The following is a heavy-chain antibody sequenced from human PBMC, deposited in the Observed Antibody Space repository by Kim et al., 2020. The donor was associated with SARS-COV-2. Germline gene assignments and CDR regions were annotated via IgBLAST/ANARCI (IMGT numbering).Heavy chain of an antibody. V-gene: IGHV3-33*01. J-gene: IGHJ4*02. CDR2: IWYDGSNK. D-gene: IGHD6-13*01. CDR1: GFTFSSYG. CDR3: ARGQGSSSWYGPYYFDY. Sequence: GGSLRLSCAASGFTFSSYGMHWVLQAPGKGLEWVAVIWYDGSNKYYADSVKGRFTISRDNSKNTLYLQMNSLRAEDTAVYYCARGQGSSSWYGPYYFDYWGQGTLVTVSS.